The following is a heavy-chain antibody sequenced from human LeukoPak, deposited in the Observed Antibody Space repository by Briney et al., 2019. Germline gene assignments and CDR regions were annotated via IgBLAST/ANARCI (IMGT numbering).Heavy chain of an antibody. D-gene: IGHD3-22*01. Sequence: GGSLRLSCAASGFTLSDYSINWVRQAPGKGLEWVSSINPTSTSIYYADAVKGRFIISRDNAKSSPFLQMNSLRAEGTSLTFRVRLRRNSDRSGYYYYYNYWGQGILVTVSS. J-gene: IGHJ4*02. V-gene: IGHV3-21*01. CDR1: GFTLSDYS. CDR2: INPTSTSI. CDR3: VRLRRNSDRSGYYYYYNY.